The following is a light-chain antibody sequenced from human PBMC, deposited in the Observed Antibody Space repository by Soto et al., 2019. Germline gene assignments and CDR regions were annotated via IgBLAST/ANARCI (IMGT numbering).Light chain of an antibody. J-gene: IGKJ2*01. CDR3: QQRNNWPRYT. Sequence: EIVLTQSPGTLSLSPGERATLSSRASQSISTYLAWYQQKPGQAPRLLIYDASNRATGIPARFSGSGSGTDFTLTISSLEPEDFAVYYCQQRNNWPRYTFGQGTKLESK. V-gene: IGKV3-11*01. CDR2: DAS. CDR1: QSISTY.